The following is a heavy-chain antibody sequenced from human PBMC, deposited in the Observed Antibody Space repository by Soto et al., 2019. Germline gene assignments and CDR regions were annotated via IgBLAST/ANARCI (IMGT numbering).Heavy chain of an antibody. J-gene: IGHJ6*02. CDR3: ARDFIRHCSSTSCYTDYYYYGMDV. CDR1: GYTFTSYG. D-gene: IGHD2-2*02. CDR2: ISAYNGNT. Sequence: ASVKVSCKASGYTFTSYGISWVRQAPGQGLEWMGWISAYNGNTNYAQKLQGRVTMTTDTSTSTAYMELRSLKSDDTAVYYCARDFIRHCSSTSCYTDYYYYGMDVWGQGTTVTVSS. V-gene: IGHV1-18*01.